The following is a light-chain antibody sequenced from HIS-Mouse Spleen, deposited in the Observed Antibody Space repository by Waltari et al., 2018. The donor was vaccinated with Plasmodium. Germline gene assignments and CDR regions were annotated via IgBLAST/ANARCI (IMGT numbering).Light chain of an antibody. CDR2: EDS. Sequence: SYELTQPPSVSVSPGPTSTITCPGAALPTEAASWSQKKSGQAPVLVIYEDSKRPSGLPERFSGSSSGKMATLTISGAQVEDEADYYCYSTDSSGNHRVFGGGTKLTVL. CDR3: YSTDSSGNHRV. CDR1: ALPTEA. J-gene: IGLJ3*02. V-gene: IGLV3-10*01.